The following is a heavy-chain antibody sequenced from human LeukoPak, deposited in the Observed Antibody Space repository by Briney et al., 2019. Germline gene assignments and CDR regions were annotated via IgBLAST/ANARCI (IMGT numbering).Heavy chain of an antibody. J-gene: IGHJ2*01. V-gene: IGHV3-48*03. CDR1: GFTFSRYA. CDR3: VATYYYDSSGYSYWYFDL. Sequence: GGSLRLSCAASGFTFSRYAMNWVRQAPGKGLEWVSYISSSGSTIYYADSVKGRFTISRDNAKNSLYLQMYSLRAEDTAVYYCVATYYYDSSGYSYWYFDLWGRGTLVTVSS. CDR2: ISSSGSTI. D-gene: IGHD3-22*01.